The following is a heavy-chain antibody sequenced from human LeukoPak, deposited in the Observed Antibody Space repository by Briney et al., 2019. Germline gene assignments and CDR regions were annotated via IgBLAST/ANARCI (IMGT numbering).Heavy chain of an antibody. CDR1: GFTFDDYG. V-gene: IGHV3-20*04. D-gene: IGHD2-15*01. Sequence: PGGSLRLSCAASGFTFDDYGMSWVRQAPGKGLEWVSGINWNGGSTGYADSVKGRSTISRDNPKNSLYLQMNSLRAEDTALYYCARDQSWAAATRADYWGQGTLVTVSS. J-gene: IGHJ4*02. CDR2: INWNGGST. CDR3: ARDQSWAAATRADY.